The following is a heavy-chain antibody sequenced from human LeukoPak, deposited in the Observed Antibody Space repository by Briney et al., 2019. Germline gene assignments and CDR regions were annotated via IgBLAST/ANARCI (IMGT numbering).Heavy chain of an antibody. CDR3: ARSGSHDY. CDR1: GFIFNNYV. Sequence: GGSLRLSCAASGFIFNNYVMNWVRQAPGKGLEWVSSISGSGVHTNYADSVKGRFTISRDNAKNSLYLQMNSLRADDTAVYYCARSGSHDYWGQGTLVTVSS. V-gene: IGHV3-21*04. J-gene: IGHJ4*02. D-gene: IGHD1-26*01. CDR2: ISGSGVHT.